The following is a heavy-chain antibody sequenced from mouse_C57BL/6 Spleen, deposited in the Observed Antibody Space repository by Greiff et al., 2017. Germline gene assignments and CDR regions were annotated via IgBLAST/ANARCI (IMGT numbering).Heavy chain of an antibody. Sequence: VKLVESGAELVKPGASVKLSCKASGYTFTEYTIHWVKQRSGQGLEWIGWFYPGSGSIKYNEKFKDKATLTADKSSSTVYMELSRLTSEDSAVYFCARHEDYGSSFDYWGQGTTLTVSS. V-gene: IGHV1-62-2*01. CDR2: FYPGSGSI. D-gene: IGHD1-1*01. CDR3: ARHEDYGSSFDY. CDR1: GYTFTEYT. J-gene: IGHJ2*01.